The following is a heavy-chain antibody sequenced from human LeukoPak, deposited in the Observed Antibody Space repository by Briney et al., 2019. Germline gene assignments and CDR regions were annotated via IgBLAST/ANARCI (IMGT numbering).Heavy chain of an antibody. CDR3: ARVQWYAAAAVGGAFDI. Sequence: ASVNVSCKASGYTFTSYGISWVRQAPGQGLEWMGWISAYNGNTNYAQKLQGRVTMTTDTSTSTAYMELRSLRSDDTAVYYCARVQWYAAAAVGGAFDIWGQGTMVTVSS. D-gene: IGHD6-13*01. CDR1: GYTFTSYG. V-gene: IGHV1-18*01. J-gene: IGHJ3*02. CDR2: ISAYNGNT.